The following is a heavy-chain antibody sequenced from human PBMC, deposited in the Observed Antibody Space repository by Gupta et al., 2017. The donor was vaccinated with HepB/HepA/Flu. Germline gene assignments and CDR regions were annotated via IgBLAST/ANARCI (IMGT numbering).Heavy chain of an antibody. CDR3: ARVSGGWSGYEFDP. V-gene: IGHV4-31*03. J-gene: IGHJ5*02. CDR2: VYYDGST. D-gene: IGHD2-8*02. CDR1: GDLITDGGYY. Sequence: QVQLQASGPGLVKPSQTLSITCNVSGDLITDGGYYSTCIRPVPGQDLEWIGYVYYDGSTNYNSSLKGRVMISLDTSKNQFSLKLTSLTAADTAIYYCARVSGGWSGYEFDPWGQGTLVTVSS.